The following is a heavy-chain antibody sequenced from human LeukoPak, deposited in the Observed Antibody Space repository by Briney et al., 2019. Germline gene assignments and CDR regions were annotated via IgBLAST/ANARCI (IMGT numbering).Heavy chain of an antibody. V-gene: IGHV1-2*02. CDR3: AREITMIVVVISSSAFDI. CDR2: INPNSGGT. J-gene: IGHJ3*02. CDR1: GYTSTGYY. D-gene: IGHD3-22*01. Sequence: ASVKVSCKASGYTSTGYYMHWVRQAPGQGLEWMGWINPNSGGTNYAQKFQGRVTMTRDTSISTAYMELSRLRSDDTAVYYCAREITMIVVVISSSAFDIWGQGTMVTVSS.